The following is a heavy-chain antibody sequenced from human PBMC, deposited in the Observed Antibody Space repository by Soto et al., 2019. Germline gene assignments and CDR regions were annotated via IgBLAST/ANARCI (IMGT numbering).Heavy chain of an antibody. CDR1: GGSISSSSYY. J-gene: IGHJ4*02. Sequence: QLQLQESGPGLVKPSETLSLTCTVSGGSISSSSYYWGWIRQPPGKGLEWIGSIYYSGSTYYNPSLKSRVIWSVETFKIPSSRKLSSVIAVETGVYYFARYYDLWSGYYTGQYFDYWGQGTLVTVSS. CDR2: IYYSGST. V-gene: IGHV4-39*01. CDR3: ARYYDLWSGYYTGQYFDY. D-gene: IGHD3-3*01.